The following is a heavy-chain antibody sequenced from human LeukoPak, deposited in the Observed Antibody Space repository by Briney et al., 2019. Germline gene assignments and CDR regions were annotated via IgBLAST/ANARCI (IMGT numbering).Heavy chain of an antibody. D-gene: IGHD2-15*01. J-gene: IGHJ5*02. Sequence: GGSLRLSCTASGFTFGDYAMSWVRQAPGKGLEWVSNIRSNGGDTYYTDSVKGRFTISRDNSKNTLYLEMNSLRAGDTAVYYCAKGGYTTWFDPWGQGTLVTVSS. CDR1: GFTFGDYA. CDR3: AKGGYTTWFDP. CDR2: IRSNGGDT. V-gene: IGHV3-23*01.